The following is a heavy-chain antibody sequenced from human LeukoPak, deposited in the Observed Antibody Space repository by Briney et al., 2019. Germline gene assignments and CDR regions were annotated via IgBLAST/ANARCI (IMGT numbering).Heavy chain of an antibody. J-gene: IGHJ4*02. D-gene: IGHD3-22*01. CDR3: ARAAYDSGSYIVNHDY. Sequence: GGSLRLSCAASGFTVSTNHMSWVRQAPGKGLEWVSVIYRDDTTYYADSVKGRFTISRDNSKNTLYLQMSSLRAEDTAVYYCARAAYDSGSYIVNHDYWGQGTLVTVSS. CDR2: IYRDDTT. CDR1: GFTVSTNH. V-gene: IGHV3-53*01.